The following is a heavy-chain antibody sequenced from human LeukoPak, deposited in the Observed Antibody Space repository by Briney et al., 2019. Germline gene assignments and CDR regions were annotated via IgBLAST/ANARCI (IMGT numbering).Heavy chain of an antibody. J-gene: IGHJ4*02. CDR3: TLRSFDY. CDR2: IYSGGST. Sequence: GGSLRLSCAASGFTVSSNYMSWVRQAPGKGLEWVSVIYSGGSTYYADSVKGRFTISRDNAKNSLYLQMNSLRAEDTAVYYCTLRSFDYWGQGTLVTVSS. D-gene: IGHD4-17*01. V-gene: IGHV3-53*01. CDR1: GFTVSSNY.